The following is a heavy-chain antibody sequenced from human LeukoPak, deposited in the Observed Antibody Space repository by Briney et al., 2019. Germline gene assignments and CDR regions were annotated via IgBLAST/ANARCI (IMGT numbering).Heavy chain of an antibody. D-gene: IGHD1-20*01. J-gene: IGHJ5*02. CDR1: GGSISSYY. Sequence: KTSETLSLTCTVSGGSISSYYWNWIRQPPGKGLEWIGYIYYSGSTNYNPSLKSRVTISVDTSKNQFSLKLSSVTAADTAVYYCARSGVITGWFDPWGQGSLVTVSS. V-gene: IGHV4-59*01. CDR2: IYYSGST. CDR3: ARSGVITGWFDP.